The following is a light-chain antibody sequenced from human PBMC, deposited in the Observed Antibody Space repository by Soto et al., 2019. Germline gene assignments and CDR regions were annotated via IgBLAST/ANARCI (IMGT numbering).Light chain of an antibody. CDR1: QSVLNRSNNKNY. Sequence: IVMSQSPDSLAVSLGERATINCKSSQSVLNRSNNKNYLAWYQQKSGQYPKPLIYWVSTRESGVPDRFSASGSGTDFTLTTSTLQAEHVAFYYSKHHYIKPPAFGQGTKVEI. CDR2: WVS. J-gene: IGKJ1*01. V-gene: IGKV4-1*01. CDR3: KHHYIKPPA.